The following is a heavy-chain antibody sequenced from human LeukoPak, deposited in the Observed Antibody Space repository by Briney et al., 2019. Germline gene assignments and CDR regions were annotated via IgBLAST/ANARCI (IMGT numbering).Heavy chain of an antibody. V-gene: IGHV4-61*02. D-gene: IGHD1-1*01. J-gene: IGHJ4*02. Sequence: PSETLSLTCTVSGGSISSGSYYWSWIRQPAGKGLEWIGRIYTSGSTNYNPSLESRVTISVDTSKNQFSLKLSSVTAADTAVYYCARNLWMGGQGTLVTVSS. CDR2: IYTSGST. CDR1: GGSISSGSYY. CDR3: ARNLWM.